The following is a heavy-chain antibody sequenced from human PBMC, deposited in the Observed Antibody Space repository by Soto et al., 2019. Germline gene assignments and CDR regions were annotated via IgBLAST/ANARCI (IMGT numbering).Heavy chain of an antibody. D-gene: IGHD6-13*01. J-gene: IGHJ6*02. Sequence: QVQLQESGPGLVKPSETLSLTCTVSGGSISSYYWSWIRQPPGKGLEWIGYIYYSGSTNYNPSLTSRVTISLDTSKNQFSLKLSSVTAADTAVYYCARDSSSWYYYYYGMDVWGQGTTVTVSS. CDR1: GGSISSYY. CDR3: ARDSSSWYYYYYGMDV. CDR2: IYYSGST. V-gene: IGHV4-59*01.